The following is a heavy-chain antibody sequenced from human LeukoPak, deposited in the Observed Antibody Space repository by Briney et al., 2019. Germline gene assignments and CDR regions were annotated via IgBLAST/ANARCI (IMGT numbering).Heavy chain of an antibody. J-gene: IGHJ6*03. Sequence: PSETLSLTCTVSGGSISSSSYYWGWIRQPPGKGLEWIGSIYYSGSTYYNPSLKSRVTISVDTSKNQFSLKLSSVTAADTAVYYCARLSGLVLDPYYYYYYYVDVWGKGTTVTVSS. D-gene: IGHD6-6*01. CDR2: IYYSGST. CDR1: GGSISSSSYY. V-gene: IGHV4-39*01. CDR3: ARLSGLVLDPYYYYYYYVDV.